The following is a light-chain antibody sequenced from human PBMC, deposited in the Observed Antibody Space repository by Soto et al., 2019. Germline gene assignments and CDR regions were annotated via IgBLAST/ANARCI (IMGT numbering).Light chain of an antibody. CDR3: QQYSSWLWT. Sequence: VMTQSPATLSVSPGARATLSCRASQSVGTKLAWYQQTRGQAPSLLIYGASNRATGVPARFSGSVSGTELTITISSLKSEDGEVYYGQQYSSWLWTFGQGTKVDIK. V-gene: IGKV3-15*01. CDR2: GAS. CDR1: QSVGTK. J-gene: IGKJ1*01.